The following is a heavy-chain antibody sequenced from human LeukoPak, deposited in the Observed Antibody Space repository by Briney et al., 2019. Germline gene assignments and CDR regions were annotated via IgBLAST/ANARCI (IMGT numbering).Heavy chain of an antibody. CDR3: ARKTSGSYSKYYFDY. J-gene: IGHJ4*02. Sequence: PSETLSLTCAVYGGSFSGYYWSWIRQPPGRGLEWIGEINHSGSTNYNPSLRSRVTISVDTSKNQFSLKLSSVTAADTAVYYCARKTSGSYSKYYFDYWGQGTLVTVSS. CDR2: INHSGST. V-gene: IGHV4-34*01. CDR1: GGSFSGYY. D-gene: IGHD1-26*01.